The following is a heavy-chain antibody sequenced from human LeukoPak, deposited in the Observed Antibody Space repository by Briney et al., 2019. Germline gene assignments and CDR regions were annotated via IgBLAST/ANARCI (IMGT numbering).Heavy chain of an antibody. J-gene: IGHJ3*02. CDR1: GGSISSGGYS. CDR3: ARAYYGSGSYYYVSVAFDI. Sequence: SQTLSLTCAVSGGSISSGGYSWSWIRPPPGKGLEWIGYIYHSGSTYYNPSLKSRVTISVDRSKNQFSLKLSSVTAADTAVYYCARAYYGSGSYYYVSVAFDIWGQGTMVTVSS. V-gene: IGHV4-30-2*01. CDR2: IYHSGST. D-gene: IGHD3-10*01.